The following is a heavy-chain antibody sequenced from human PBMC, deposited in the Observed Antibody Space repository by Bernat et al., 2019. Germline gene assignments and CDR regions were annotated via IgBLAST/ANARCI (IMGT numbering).Heavy chain of an antibody. Sequence: EVQLVESGGALVQPGGSLRLSCVASGFTFSSSEMSWVRQAPGKGLEWVSYISSSGDNMYYADSVKGRFTSSRDNAKNSLYLQMNSLRAEDTAVYHCARGGGWGGAADNWGQGTLVTVSS. CDR2: ISSSGDNM. D-gene: IGHD1-26*01. CDR3: ARGGGWGGAADN. CDR1: GFTFSSSE. V-gene: IGHV3-48*03. J-gene: IGHJ4*02.